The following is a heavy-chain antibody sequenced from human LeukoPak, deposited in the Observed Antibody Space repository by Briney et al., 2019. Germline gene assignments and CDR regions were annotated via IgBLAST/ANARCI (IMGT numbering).Heavy chain of an antibody. D-gene: IGHD3-10*01. Sequence: GGSLRLSCTASGFTFTSYAMSWVRQAPGKGLEWVSTISGSGGNTYYADSVKGRFTISRDNPKNTVYLQMNSLRVDDTALYYCAKEGFGDWGQGTLVTVSS. CDR1: GFTFTSYA. V-gene: IGHV3-23*01. J-gene: IGHJ4*02. CDR3: AKEGFGD. CDR2: ISGSGGNT.